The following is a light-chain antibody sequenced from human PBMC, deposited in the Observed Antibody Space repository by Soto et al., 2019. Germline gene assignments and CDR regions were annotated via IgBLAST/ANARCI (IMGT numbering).Light chain of an antibody. CDR1: QTIRSW. CDR3: WT. J-gene: IGKJ1*01. V-gene: IGKV1-5*01. Sequence: DIQMTQTPSNLSASVGARVTITCRASQTIRSWLAWYQQKPGEAPNLLIYDASSLESGVPSRFSGSGSGTEFTLTISSLQPDYAATFYPWTFGQGTKGEIK. CDR2: DAS.